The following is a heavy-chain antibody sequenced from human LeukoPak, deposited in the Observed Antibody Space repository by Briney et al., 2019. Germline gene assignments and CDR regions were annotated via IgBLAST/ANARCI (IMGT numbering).Heavy chain of an antibody. CDR1: GFTISDYW. V-gene: IGHV3-7*01. CDR3: VRDGGTDWYDP. CDR2: IKQDGSEK. D-gene: IGHD3-16*01. Sequence: GGSLRLSCAASGFTISDYWMTWVRQAPGKGLEWVANIKQDGSEKTYVDSAKGRFTISRDNAKNSIFLQMNSLRVEDMAMYYCVRDGGTDWYDPWGQGTLVSVS. J-gene: IGHJ5*02.